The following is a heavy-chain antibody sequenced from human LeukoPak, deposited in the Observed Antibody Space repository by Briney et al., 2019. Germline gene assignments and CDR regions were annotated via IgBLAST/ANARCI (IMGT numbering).Heavy chain of an antibody. CDR1: GFTFKISA. Sequence: HSGGSLRLSCVASGFTFKISAMAWVRQAPGKGLEWVSYISSSSSTIYYADSVKGRFTISRDNAKNSLYLQMNSLRAEDTAVYYCARESNGFDYWGQGTLVTVSS. V-gene: IGHV3-48*01. CDR2: ISSSSSTI. CDR3: ARESNGFDY. D-gene: IGHD2-8*01. J-gene: IGHJ4*02.